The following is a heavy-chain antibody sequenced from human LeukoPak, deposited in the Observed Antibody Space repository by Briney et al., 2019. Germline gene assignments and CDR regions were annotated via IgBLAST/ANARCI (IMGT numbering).Heavy chain of an antibody. CDR3: ATDRYSGYKSAIDY. J-gene: IGHJ4*02. D-gene: IGHD5-12*01. Sequence: PGGSLRLSCAGSGVTFSSYVMHWVRQAPGKGLEWVAVMSSDGSNKYYADSVKGRFTISRDNSKNTLYLQMNSLRAEDTAVYFCATDRYSGYKSAIDYWGQGTLVTVSS. CDR1: GVTFSSYV. CDR2: MSSDGSNK. V-gene: IGHV3-30-3*01.